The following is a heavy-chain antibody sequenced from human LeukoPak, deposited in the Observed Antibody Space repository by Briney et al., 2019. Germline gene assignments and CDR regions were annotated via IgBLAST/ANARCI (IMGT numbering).Heavy chain of an antibody. J-gene: IGHJ2*01. CDR1: GFTFRTYG. V-gene: IGHV3-23*01. CDR2: ITGSSTWT. Sequence: GGSLRLSCGASGFTFRTYGMTWVRQAPGKGLEWVSGITGSSTWTYYADSVRGRFTISRDNSKNTLHLQMNNLTADDTAIYYCARELVSLGTGYFDLWGRGTLVTVSS. D-gene: IGHD7-27*01. CDR3: ARELVSLGTGYFDL.